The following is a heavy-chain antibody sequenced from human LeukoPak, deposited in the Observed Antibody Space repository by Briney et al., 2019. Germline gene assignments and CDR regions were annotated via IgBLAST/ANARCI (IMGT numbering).Heavy chain of an antibody. V-gene: IGHV1-2*02. CDR1: GYTFTGYY. CDR3: ARDRSTVVTPNWFDP. CDR2: INPNSGGT. J-gene: IGHJ5*02. D-gene: IGHD4-23*01. Sequence: GASVKVSCKASGYTFTGYYMHWVRQAPGQGLEWMGWINPNSGGTNYAQKFQGRVTMTRDTSISTAYMELSRLRSDDTAVYYCARDRSTVVTPNWFDPWGQGTLVTVSS.